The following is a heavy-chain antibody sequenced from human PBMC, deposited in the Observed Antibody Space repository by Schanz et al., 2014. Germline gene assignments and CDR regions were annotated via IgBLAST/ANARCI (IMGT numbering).Heavy chain of an antibody. V-gene: IGHV3-23*01. J-gene: IGHJ4*02. Sequence: DVHLLESGGGLVQPGGSLRLSCAASGFTFSSYAMSWVRQAPGKGLEWVSAISGSGGSTYYADSVKGRFTISRDNSKNTLYLQMNSLRAEDTAVYYCARKVVATIGGYYDNWGQGSLVTVSS. CDR2: ISGSGGST. D-gene: IGHD5-12*01. CDR1: GFTFSSYA. CDR3: ARKVVATIGGYYDN.